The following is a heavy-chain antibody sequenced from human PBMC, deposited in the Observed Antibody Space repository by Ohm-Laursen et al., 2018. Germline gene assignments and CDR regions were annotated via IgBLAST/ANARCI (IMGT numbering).Heavy chain of an antibody. D-gene: IGHD6-19*01. J-gene: IGHJ3*02. CDR3: ARVKQWLIYAFDN. CDR2: INHSGST. V-gene: IGHV4-34*01. Sequence: GTLSLTCAVYGGSFSGYYWSWIRQPPGKGLEWIGEINHSGSTNYNPSLKSRVTISVDTSKNQFSLKLSSVTAADTAMYYCARVKQWLIYAFDNWGQGTMVTVSS. CDR1: GGSFSGYY.